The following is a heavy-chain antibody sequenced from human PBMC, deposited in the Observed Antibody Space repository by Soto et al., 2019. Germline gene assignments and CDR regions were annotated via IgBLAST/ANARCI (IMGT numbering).Heavy chain of an antibody. CDR1: GFTFSSYS. CDR2: ISSSSSYI. J-gene: IGHJ4*02. V-gene: IGHV3-21*01. CDR3: ARDEGSGYCLYYFDY. Sequence: LRLSCAASGFTFSSYSMNWVRQAPGKGLEWVSSISSSSSYIYYADSVKGRFTISRDNAKNSLYLQMNSLRAEDTAVYYCARDEGSGYCLYYFDYWGQGXLVTVYS. D-gene: IGHD3-22*01.